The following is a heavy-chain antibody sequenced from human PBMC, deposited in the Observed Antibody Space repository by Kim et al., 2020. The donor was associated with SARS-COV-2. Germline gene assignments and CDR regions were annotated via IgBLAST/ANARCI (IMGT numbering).Heavy chain of an antibody. D-gene: IGHD6-13*01. CDR3: AGTYSSTSPYYSDY. J-gene: IGHJ4*02. V-gene: IGHV3-53*01. Sequence: DSVKGRFTISRDNSKNTLHLQMNSLRADDTAVYYCAGTYSSTSPYYSDYWGQGTLVTVSS.